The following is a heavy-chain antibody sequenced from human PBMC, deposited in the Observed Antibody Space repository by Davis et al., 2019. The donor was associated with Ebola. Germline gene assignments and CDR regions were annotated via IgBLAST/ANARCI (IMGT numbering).Heavy chain of an antibody. CDR2: IGTGHDT. V-gene: IGHV3-23*01. D-gene: IGHD2-15*01. CDR3: AKVVATPTGYYYGMDV. CDR1: GFIFSNCA. J-gene: IGHJ6*02. Sequence: PGGSLRLSCAASGFIFSNCAMYWVRQAPGKGLEWVSIIGTGHDTYYADSVKGRFTISRDNSKNTLYLQMNSLRAEDTAVYYCAKVVATPTGYYYGMDVWGQGTTVTVSS.